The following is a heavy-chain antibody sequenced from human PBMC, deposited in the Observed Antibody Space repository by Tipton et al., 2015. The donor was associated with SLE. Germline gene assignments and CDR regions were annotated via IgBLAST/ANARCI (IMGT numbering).Heavy chain of an antibody. CDR1: GGSISSYY. CDR3: ASLGGLRAFDI. D-gene: IGHD3-10*01. J-gene: IGHJ3*02. Sequence: TLSLTCTVSGGSISSYYLGWIRQPAGKGLEWIGRIYTSGSTNYNPSLKSRVTMSVDTSKNQFSLKLSSVTAADTAIYYCASLGGLRAFDIWGQGTMVTVSS. CDR2: IYTSGST. V-gene: IGHV4-4*07.